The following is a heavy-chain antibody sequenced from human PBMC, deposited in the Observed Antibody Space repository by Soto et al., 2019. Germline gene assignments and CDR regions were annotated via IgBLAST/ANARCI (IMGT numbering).Heavy chain of an antibody. V-gene: IGHV5-51*01. Sequence: GESLKISCKGSGFTFTSYWIAWVRQMPGKGLEWMGIIYPGDSDSSYSPSFQGQVTISADKSINTAYLHWSSLKASDTAMYYCARLNTAMVTLNYYYGMDVWGQGTTVTVSS. J-gene: IGHJ6*02. CDR3: ARLNTAMVTLNYYYGMDV. CDR1: GFTFTSYW. CDR2: IYPGDSDS. D-gene: IGHD5-18*01.